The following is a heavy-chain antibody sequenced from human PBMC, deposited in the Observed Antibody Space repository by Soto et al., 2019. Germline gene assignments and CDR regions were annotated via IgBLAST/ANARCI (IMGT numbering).Heavy chain of an antibody. D-gene: IGHD5-18*01. V-gene: IGHV4-59*08. CDR3: ARSYGSCFDY. CDR2: IYYSGST. J-gene: IGHJ4*02. CDR1: GGSISSYY. Sequence: SETLSLTCTVSGGSISSYYWSWIRQPPGKGLEWIGYIYYSGSTNYNPSLKSRVTISVDTSKNQFSLKLSSVTAADTAVYYCARSYGSCFDYWGQLYLVTVSS.